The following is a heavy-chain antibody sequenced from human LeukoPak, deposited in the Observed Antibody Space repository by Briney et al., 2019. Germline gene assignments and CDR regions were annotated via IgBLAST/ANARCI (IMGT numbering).Heavy chain of an antibody. CDR2: INTDGSAT. Sequence: GGSLRLSCAASGFTFSNYLMHWVRQAPGKGLVWVAHINTDGSATTYGDAAKGRFTVSRDNANNTLSLEMNSLRVEDTAVYYCARGTAAAAGIDYWGQGTLVTVSS. CDR1: GFTFSNYL. CDR3: ARGTAAAAGIDY. J-gene: IGHJ4*02. D-gene: IGHD6-13*01. V-gene: IGHV3-74*01.